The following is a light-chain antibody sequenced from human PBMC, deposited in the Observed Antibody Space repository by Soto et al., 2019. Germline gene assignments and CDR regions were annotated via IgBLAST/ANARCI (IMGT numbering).Light chain of an antibody. J-gene: IGKJ4*01. CDR3: QQYNTYSALP. V-gene: IGKV3-15*01. CDR1: QSVSSN. CDR2: GAS. Sequence: EIVITQFPANLPVSPGERATLSCRASQSVSSNLAWYQQKPGQAPRLLIYGASTMATGIPARFSGSGSGTEFTLTIISLHPDGFATFFCQQYNTYSALPVGGGTKVDIK.